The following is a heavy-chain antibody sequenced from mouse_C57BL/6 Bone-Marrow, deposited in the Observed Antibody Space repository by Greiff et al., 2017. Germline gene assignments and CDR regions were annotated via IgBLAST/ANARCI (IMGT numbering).Heavy chain of an antibody. CDR1: GFTFSDYY. V-gene: IGHV5-16*01. CDR3: ARDSGDGDWYFDV. D-gene: IGHD3-3*01. CDR2: INYDGSST. Sequence: EVQRVQPEAGLVQPGSSMKLSCTASGFTFSDYYMAWVRQVPEKGLEWVANINYDGSSTYYLDTLKSRFIISGDNAKNILYLQMSSLKSEDTAAYYCARDSGDGDWYFDVWGTGTTVTVSA. J-gene: IGHJ1*03.